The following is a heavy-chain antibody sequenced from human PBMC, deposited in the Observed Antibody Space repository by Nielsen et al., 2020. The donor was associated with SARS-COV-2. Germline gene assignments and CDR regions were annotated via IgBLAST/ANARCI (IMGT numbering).Heavy chain of an antibody. Sequence: ASVKVSCKASGYTFTGYYMHWVRQAPGQGLEWMGWISPNSGGTNYAQKFQGWVTMTRDTSISTAYMELSRLRSGDTAVYYCAREWGYGTHYYYGMDVWGQGTTVTVSS. CDR3: AREWGYGTHYYYGMDV. CDR2: ISPNSGGT. D-gene: IGHD1-14*01. J-gene: IGHJ6*02. CDR1: GYTFTGYY. V-gene: IGHV1-2*04.